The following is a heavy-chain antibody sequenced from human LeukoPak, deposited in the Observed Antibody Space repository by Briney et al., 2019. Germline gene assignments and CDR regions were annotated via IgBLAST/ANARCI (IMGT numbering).Heavy chain of an antibody. D-gene: IGHD1-26*01. CDR3: ARGNSGTFDY. CDR1: GFHLNTSR. V-gene: IGHV3-74*01. Sequence: GSLELSFSASGFHLNTSRVDWGRPAPGKGLVWVSRIYSDESSIRYADSVKGRFTISRDNAKNTLYLQMNSLRAEDTAVYYCARGNSGTFDYWGQGTLVTVSS. J-gene: IGHJ4*02. CDR2: IYSDESSI.